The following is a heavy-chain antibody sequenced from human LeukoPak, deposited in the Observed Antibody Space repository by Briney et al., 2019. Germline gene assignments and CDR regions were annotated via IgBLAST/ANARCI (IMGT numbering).Heavy chain of an antibody. V-gene: IGHV1-46*01. CDR2: INPSGGST. D-gene: IGHD1-26*01. CDR1: GYTFTSYY. CDR3: ARAGGSGSYLGQGSFDY. Sequence: ASVKVSCKASGYTFTSYYMHWVRQAPGQGLEWMGIINPSGGSTSYAQKFQGRVTMTRDTPTSTAYMELSSLRSEDTAVYYCARAGGSGSYLGQGSFDYWGQGTLVTVSS. J-gene: IGHJ4*02.